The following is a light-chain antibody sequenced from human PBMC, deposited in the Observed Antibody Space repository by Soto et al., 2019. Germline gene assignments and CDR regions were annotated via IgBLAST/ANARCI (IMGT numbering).Light chain of an antibody. CDR3: QQRSIWPLS. CDR1: QSVFSY. CDR2: DAS. V-gene: IGKV3-11*01. Sequence: EIVLTQSPATLSLSPGERATLSCRASQSVFSYLAWYQQKPGQAPRLLIYDASNRATGIPARFSGSGSGADCTLTISSLEPEDFAIYYCQQRSIWPLSFGGGTKVDIK. J-gene: IGKJ4*01.